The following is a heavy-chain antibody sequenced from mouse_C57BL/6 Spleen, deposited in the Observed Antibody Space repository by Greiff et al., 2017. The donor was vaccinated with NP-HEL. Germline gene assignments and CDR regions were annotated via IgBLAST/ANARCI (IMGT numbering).Heavy chain of an antibody. J-gene: IGHJ4*01. Sequence: EVKLMESGGGLVKPGGSLKLSCAASGFTFSSYAMSWVRQTPEKRLEWVATISDGGSYTYYPDNVKGRFTISSDNAKNNLYLQMSHLKSEDTAMYYCARDADGYAMDYWGQGTSVTVSS. CDR2: ISDGGSYT. CDR1: GFTFSSYA. V-gene: IGHV5-4*01. CDR3: ARDADGYAMDY.